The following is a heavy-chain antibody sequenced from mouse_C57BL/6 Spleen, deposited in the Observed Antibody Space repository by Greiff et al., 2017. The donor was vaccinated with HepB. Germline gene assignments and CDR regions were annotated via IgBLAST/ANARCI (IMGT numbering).Heavy chain of an antibody. V-gene: IGHV1-78*01. J-gene: IGHJ1*03. CDR1: GYTFTDHT. Sequence: QVQLQQSDAELVKPGASVKISCKVSGYTFTDHTIHWLKQRPEQGLEWIGYIYPSDGSTKYNEKFKGKATLTADKSSSTAYMQLNSLTSEDSAVYFCARCPYDYDDDPLWYFDVWGTGTTVTVSS. CDR3: ARCPYDYDDDPLWYFDV. CDR2: IYPSDGST. D-gene: IGHD2-4*01.